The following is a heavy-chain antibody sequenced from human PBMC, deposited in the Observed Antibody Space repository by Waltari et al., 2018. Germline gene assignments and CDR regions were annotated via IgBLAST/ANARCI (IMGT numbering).Heavy chain of an antibody. CDR3: ASLMYYYDSSDYQDAFDI. Sequence: QVQLVQSGAEVQKHGSAVKVSCKASGGTFRHFAISWVRQAPGQGLEWMGGIIPIFHTTNYAQKFQGTVTISADESTSTAYMELNSLRSEDTAVYYCASLMYYYDSSDYQDAFDIWGQGTLVTVSS. CDR2: IIPIFHTT. V-gene: IGHV1-69*01. D-gene: IGHD3-22*01. J-gene: IGHJ3*02. CDR1: GGTFRHFA.